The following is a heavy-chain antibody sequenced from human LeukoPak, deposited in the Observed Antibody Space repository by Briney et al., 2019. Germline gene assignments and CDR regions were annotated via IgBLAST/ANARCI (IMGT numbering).Heavy chain of an antibody. CDR2: INEEGSGK. J-gene: IGHJ4*02. V-gene: IGHV3-7*03. CDR3: ARAVTSTEGY. Sequence: GGSLRLSCAASGFTFSRYWMTWVRQAPGKGREGMASINEEGSGKHCVDCVKGRLTISRDNAQKSVYLEMNSLRAEDTAVYYCARAVTSTEGYWGQGTLVTVSS. CDR1: GFTFSRYW. D-gene: IGHD4-17*01.